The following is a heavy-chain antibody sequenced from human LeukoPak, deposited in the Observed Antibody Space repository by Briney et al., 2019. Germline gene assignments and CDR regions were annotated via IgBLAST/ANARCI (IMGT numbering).Heavy chain of an antibody. CDR2: IYYSGST. CDR3: ARDFSGGFDP. Sequence: SETLSLTCTVSGGSISSYYWSWIRQPPGKGLEWIGYIYYSGSTNYNPSLKSRVTISVDTSKDQFSLKLSSVTTADTAVYYCARDFSGGFDPWGQGTLVTVSS. D-gene: IGHD3-3*01. J-gene: IGHJ5*02. CDR1: GGSISSYY. V-gene: IGHV4-59*01.